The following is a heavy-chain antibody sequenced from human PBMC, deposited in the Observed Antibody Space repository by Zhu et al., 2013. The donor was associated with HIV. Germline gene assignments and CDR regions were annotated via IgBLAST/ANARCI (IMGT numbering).Heavy chain of an antibody. CDR3: ARDFDAAVTGWFDP. J-gene: IGHJ5*02. Sequence: QVQLVQSAAEVEKPGASVKVSCETSGYTFIDYYIHWVRQAPGQGLEWVGWINPKNGAKSYAQKFQGRVTMTWATSMTAVYMDLTSLTSDDTAIYYCARDFDAAVTGWFDPGAREPWSPSPQ. D-gene: IGHD4-17*01. CDR1: GYTFIDYY. CDR2: INPKNGAK. V-gene: IGHV1-2*02.